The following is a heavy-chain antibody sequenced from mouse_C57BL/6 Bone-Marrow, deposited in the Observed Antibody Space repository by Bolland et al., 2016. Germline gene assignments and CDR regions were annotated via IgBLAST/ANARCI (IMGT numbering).Heavy chain of an antibody. J-gene: IGHJ3*01. D-gene: IGHD3-2*02. Sequence: YTNYNQKFKGKATLTVDTSSSTAYMQLSSLTSEDSAVYYCARFQDSSGYAAWFAYWGQGTLV. CDR3: ARFQDSSGYAAWFAY. V-gene: IGHV1-59*01. CDR2: YT.